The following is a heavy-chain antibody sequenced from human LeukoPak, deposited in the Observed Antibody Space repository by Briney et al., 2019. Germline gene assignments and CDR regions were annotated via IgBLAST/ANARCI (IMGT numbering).Heavy chain of an antibody. D-gene: IGHD2-2*01. J-gene: IGHJ6*03. CDR3: ARCSSYCSSASCLVYFYYYYMDV. V-gene: IGHV1-18*01. CDR1: GYNFTIYG. CDR2: ISGYNGNT. Sequence: ASVKVSCKASGYNFTIYGISWVRQAPGQGLEWMGWISGYNGNTNNAQNLQGRVTMTTDTSTSTAYMELRSLRSDDTAVYYCARCSSYCSSASCLVYFYYYYMDVWGKGTTVTVSS.